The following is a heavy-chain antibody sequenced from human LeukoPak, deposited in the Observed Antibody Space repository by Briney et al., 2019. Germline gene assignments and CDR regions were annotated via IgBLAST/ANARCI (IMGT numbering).Heavy chain of an antibody. CDR2: IYYSGST. J-gene: IGHJ4*02. D-gene: IGHD1-26*01. CDR1: GGSISSYY. Sequence: PSETLSLTCTVSGGSISSYYWSWIRQPPGKGLEWIGYIYYSGSTNYNPSLKSRVTISVDTSKNQFSLKLSSVTAADTAVYYCARRVGAILDYWGQGTLVTVSS. V-gene: IGHV4-59*01. CDR3: ARRVGAILDY.